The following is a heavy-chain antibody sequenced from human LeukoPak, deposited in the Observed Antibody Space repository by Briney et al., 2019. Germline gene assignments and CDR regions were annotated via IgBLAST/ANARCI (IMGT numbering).Heavy chain of an antibody. Sequence: GGSLRLSCAASGFTFSSYSMNWVRQAPGKGLEWVSSISSSSSYIYYADSVKGRFTISRDNAKNSLYLQMNSLRAEDTAVYYCARRNPLTQDAFDIWGRGTMVTVSS. D-gene: IGHD2-21*02. CDR1: GFTFSSYS. V-gene: IGHV3-21*01. J-gene: IGHJ3*02. CDR3: ARRNPLTQDAFDI. CDR2: ISSSSSYI.